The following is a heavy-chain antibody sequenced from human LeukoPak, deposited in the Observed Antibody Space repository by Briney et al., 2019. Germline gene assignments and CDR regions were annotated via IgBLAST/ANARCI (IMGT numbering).Heavy chain of an antibody. J-gene: IGHJ4*02. Sequence: GGSLRLSCVASGFTFSRDWMSWVRQAPGKGLEWVANIKEDGSEKYYVDSVKGRFTISRDNAKNSVYLQMNSLRVEDTAVYYCARDHGTGWYEYWGQGTLVTVSS. CDR2: IKEDGSEK. CDR3: ARDHGTGWYEY. CDR1: GFTFSRDW. V-gene: IGHV3-7*01. D-gene: IGHD6-19*01.